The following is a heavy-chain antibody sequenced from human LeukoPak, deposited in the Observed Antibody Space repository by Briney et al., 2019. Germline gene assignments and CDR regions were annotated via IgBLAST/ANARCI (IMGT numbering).Heavy chain of an antibody. J-gene: IGHJ3*02. D-gene: IGHD2-2*01. CDR3: AREYVVVPADAFDI. V-gene: IGHV4-30-4*01. CDR2: IYYSGST. Sequence: PSQTLSLTCTVSGGSISSGDYYWSWIRQPPGKGLEWIGYIYYSGSTYYNPSLKSRVTISVDTSKNQFSLKLSSVTAADTAVYYCAREYVVVPADAFDIWGQGTMVTVSS. CDR1: GGSISSGDYY.